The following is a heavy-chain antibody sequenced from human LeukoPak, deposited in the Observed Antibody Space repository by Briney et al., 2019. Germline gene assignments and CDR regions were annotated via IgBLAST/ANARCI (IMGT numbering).Heavy chain of an antibody. Sequence: PGGSLRLSCAASGFTFSNAWMSWVRQAPGKGLEWVGRIKSKTDGGTTDYAAPVKGRFTISRDDSKNTLYLQMNSLKTEDTAVYYCTTRYSGSSRKNYYYYYMDVWGKGTTVTVSS. CDR1: GFTFSNAW. J-gene: IGHJ6*03. D-gene: IGHD1-26*01. CDR3: TTRYSGSSRKNYYYYYMDV. CDR2: IKSKTDGGTT. V-gene: IGHV3-15*01.